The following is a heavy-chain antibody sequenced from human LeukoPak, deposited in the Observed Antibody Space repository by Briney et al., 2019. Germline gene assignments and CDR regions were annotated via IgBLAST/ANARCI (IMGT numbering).Heavy chain of an antibody. CDR3: AKHDTAMATDYGMDV. D-gene: IGHD5-18*01. Sequence: KAGGSLRLSCAASGFTFSDYYMSWIRQAPGKGLEWVSYISSRGGTIYYADSVKGRFTISRDNAKNSLYLQMNSLRAEDTAVYYCAKHDTAMATDYGMDVWGQGTTVTVSS. J-gene: IGHJ6*02. V-gene: IGHV3-11*01. CDR2: ISSRGGTI. CDR1: GFTFSDYY.